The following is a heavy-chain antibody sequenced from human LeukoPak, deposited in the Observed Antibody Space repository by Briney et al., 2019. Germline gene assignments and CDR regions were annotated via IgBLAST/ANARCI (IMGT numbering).Heavy chain of an antibody. CDR3: ARNSSGHYFDY. CDR2: IYLSGST. V-gene: IGHV4-38-2*01. Sequence: SETLSLTCAVSGYSIISDYYWGWIRQPPGKGLEWIGSIYLSGSTHYNPSLKSRVTMSVDTSKNQFSLKLSSVTAADGAVYYCARNSSGHYFDYWGQGTLVTVSS. D-gene: IGHD6-19*01. J-gene: IGHJ4*02. CDR1: GYSIISDYY.